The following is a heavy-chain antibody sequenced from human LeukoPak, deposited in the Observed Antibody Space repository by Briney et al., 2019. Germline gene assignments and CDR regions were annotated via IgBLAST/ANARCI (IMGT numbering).Heavy chain of an antibody. Sequence: GGSLRLSCKASGFTVSNNYVNWVRQAPGKGLEWVALIYSGGSTQYADSVKGRFTISRDNSRNTLYLQMSSLRVEDTAVYYCARDPPGIAASVSGGWGQGILVTVSS. V-gene: IGHV3-53*01. CDR1: GFTVSNNY. CDR3: ARDPPGIAASVSGG. CDR2: IYSGGST. J-gene: IGHJ4*02. D-gene: IGHD6-13*01.